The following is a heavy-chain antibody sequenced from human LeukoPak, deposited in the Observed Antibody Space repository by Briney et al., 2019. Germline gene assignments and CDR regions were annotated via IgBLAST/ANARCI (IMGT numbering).Heavy chain of an antibody. CDR2: MNPNSGNT. D-gene: IGHD3-3*01. Sequence: ASVKVSCKASGYTFTSYDINWVRQATEQGLEWMGWMNPNSGNTGYAQKFQGRVTMTRNTSISTAYMELSSLRSEDTAVYYCATSTIFGVSAFDYWGQGTLVTVSS. J-gene: IGHJ4*02. V-gene: IGHV1-8*01. CDR1: GYTFTSYD. CDR3: ATSTIFGVSAFDY.